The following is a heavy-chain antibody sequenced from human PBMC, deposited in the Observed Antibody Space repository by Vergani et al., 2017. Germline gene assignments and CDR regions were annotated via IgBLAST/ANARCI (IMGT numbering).Heavy chain of an antibody. CDR3: ARRPRLREFDY. D-gene: IGHD5-12*01. Sequence: QVQLQESGPGLVKPSQTLSLTCTFSGGSLSSGGYYWSWIRQPPGKGLEWIGYIYYSGSTYYNPSLKSRVTISVDPSKNQFSLKLSSVTAADTAVYYCARRPRLREFDYWGQGTLVTVSS. CDR2: IYYSGST. J-gene: IGHJ4*02. V-gene: IGHV4-31*03. CDR1: GGSLSSGGYY.